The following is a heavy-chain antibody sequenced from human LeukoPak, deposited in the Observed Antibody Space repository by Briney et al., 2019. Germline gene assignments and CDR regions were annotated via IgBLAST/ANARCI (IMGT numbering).Heavy chain of an antibody. CDR3: ARPKAADRLFDY. D-gene: IGHD6-13*01. J-gene: IGHJ4*02. CDR1: GGSFSGYY. CDR2: INHSGST. Sequence: SETLSLTCAVYGGSFSGYYWSWIRQPPGKGLEWIGEINHSGSTNYNPSLKSRVTISVDTSKNQFSLKLSSVTAADTAVYYCARPKAADRLFDYWGQGTLVTVSS. V-gene: IGHV4-34*01.